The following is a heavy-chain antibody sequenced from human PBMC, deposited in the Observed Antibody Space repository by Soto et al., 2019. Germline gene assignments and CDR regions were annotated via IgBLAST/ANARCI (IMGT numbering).Heavy chain of an antibody. J-gene: IGHJ5*02. D-gene: IGHD3-10*01. V-gene: IGHV1-69*06. CDR3: AKGFSYGSGSYNWFDP. CDR2: IIPIFGTA. CDR1: GGTFSSYS. Sequence: GASVKVSCKASGGTFSSYSISWVRQAPGQGLEWMGGIIPIFGTADYAQKFQGRVTITADKSTSTAYMELSSLRSEDTAVYYCAKGFSYGSGSYNWFDPWGQGTLVTVSS.